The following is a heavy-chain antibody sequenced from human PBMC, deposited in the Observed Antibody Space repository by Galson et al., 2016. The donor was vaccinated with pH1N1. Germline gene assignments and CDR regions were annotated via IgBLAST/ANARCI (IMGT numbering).Heavy chain of an antibody. J-gene: IGHJ4*02. Sequence: SVKVSCKASASTFSRYYIHWVREAPGQGLQWMGIINPGDGNVIHAQKFHDRVTMTRDRPTTTVYMEISSLTSKDTAIYYCAQYSSSSGDPAWGQGTLVTVSS. CDR3: AQYSSSSGDPA. CDR1: ASTFSRYY. D-gene: IGHD6-6*01. V-gene: IGHV1-46*01. CDR2: INPGDGNV.